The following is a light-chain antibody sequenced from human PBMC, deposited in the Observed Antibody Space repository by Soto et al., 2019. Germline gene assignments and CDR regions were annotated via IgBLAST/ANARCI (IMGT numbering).Light chain of an antibody. Sequence: QSVLTQPPSASGTPGQRVTISCSGSSSNIGSNYVNWYQHLPGTAPKLLIYRNIARPSGVPDRFSGSKSGTSASLAISGLRSEDEADYYCQSYDSSLSGYVFGTGTKVTVL. CDR3: QSYDSSLSGYV. CDR2: RNI. J-gene: IGLJ1*01. V-gene: IGLV1-47*01. CDR1: SSNIGSNY.